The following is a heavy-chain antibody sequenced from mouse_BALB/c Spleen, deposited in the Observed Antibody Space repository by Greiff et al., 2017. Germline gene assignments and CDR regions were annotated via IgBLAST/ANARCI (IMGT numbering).Heavy chain of an antibody. Sequence: EVQLVESGPGLVKPSQSLSLTCSVTGYSITSGYYWNWIRQFPGNKLEWMGYISYDGSNNYNPSLKNRISITRDTSKNQFFLKLNSVTTEDTATYYCAGLYGNYGFYAMDYWGQGTSVTVSS. D-gene: IGHD2-1*01. CDR2: ISYDGSN. CDR1: GYSITSGYY. V-gene: IGHV3-6*02. CDR3: AGLYGNYGFYAMDY. J-gene: IGHJ4*01.